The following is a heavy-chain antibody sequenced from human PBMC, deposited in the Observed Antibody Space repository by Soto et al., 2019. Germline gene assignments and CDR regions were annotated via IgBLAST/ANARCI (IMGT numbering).Heavy chain of an antibody. J-gene: IGHJ6*02. V-gene: IGHV3-11*01. CDR2: ISSSGFTI. Sequence: GGSLRLSCAASGFTFDDYFMTWIRQAPGKGLEWVSYISSSGFTIHYADSVKGRFTISRDNAKNSLYLQMNSLRAEDTAVYYCARSLTNNNYYYGMDVWGQGTTVTVSS. CDR1: GFTFDDYF. CDR3: ARSLTNNNYYYGMDV. D-gene: IGHD1-20*01.